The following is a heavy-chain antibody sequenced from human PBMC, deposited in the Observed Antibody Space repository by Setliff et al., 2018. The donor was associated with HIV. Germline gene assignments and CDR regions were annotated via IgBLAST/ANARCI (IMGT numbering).Heavy chain of an antibody. CDR1: GYTLTDFY. V-gene: IGHV1-18*04. CDR2: ISGYNGNT. J-gene: IGHJ3*01. Sequence: ASVKVSCKASGYTLTDFYIHWVRQAPGQGLEWMGWISGYNGNTKYVQKLQGRVTMTTDTSTRTVYMELRSLRHDDTAEYFCARVPYRSAWFSGGHDAFDVWGQGTMVTVSS. CDR3: ARVPYRSAWFSGGHDAFDV. D-gene: IGHD6-19*01.